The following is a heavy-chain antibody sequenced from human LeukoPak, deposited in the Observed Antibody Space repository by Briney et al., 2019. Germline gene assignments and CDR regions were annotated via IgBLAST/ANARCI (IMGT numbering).Heavy chain of an antibody. J-gene: IGHJ4*02. CDR3: ARDVATYYFDY. V-gene: IGHV3-74*01. CDR2: INTYSGNT. Sequence: GGSLRLSCAASGFTFSNYCMNWVRQAPGQGLEWVSRINTYSGNTNYAHSVKGRFTISTDKATNTAYLQMNSLRADDTAVYYCARDVATYYFDYWGQGTLVTVSS. CDR1: GFTFSNYC.